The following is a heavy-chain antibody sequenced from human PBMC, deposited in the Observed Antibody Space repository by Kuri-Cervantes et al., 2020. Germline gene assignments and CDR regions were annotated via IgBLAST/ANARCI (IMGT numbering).Heavy chain of an antibody. J-gene: IGHJ6*02. CDR3: ARGLGSGSYYYYYHGMDV. CDR2: INPNSGGT. Sequence: ASVKVSCKASGYTFTGYYMHWVRQAPGQGLEWMGWINPNSGGTNYAQKFQGRVTTTRDTSISTAYMELSRLRSDDTAVYYCARGLGSGSYYYYYHGMDVWGQGTTVTVSS. D-gene: IGHD3-10*01. CDR1: GYTFTGYY. V-gene: IGHV1-2*02.